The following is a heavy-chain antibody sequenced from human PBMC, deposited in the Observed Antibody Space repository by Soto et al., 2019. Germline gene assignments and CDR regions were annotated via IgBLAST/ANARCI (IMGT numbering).Heavy chain of an antibody. V-gene: IGHV3-21*01. CDR2: ISSSSSYI. Sequence: GGSLRLSCAASGFTFSSYIMNWVRQAPGKGLEWVSSISSSSSYIYYADSVKGRFTISRDNAKNSLYLQMNSLRAEDTAVYYCARAYCSGGSCYSDDYWGQGTLVTVSS. CDR3: ARAYCSGGSCYSDDY. CDR1: GFTFSSYI. J-gene: IGHJ4*02. D-gene: IGHD2-15*01.